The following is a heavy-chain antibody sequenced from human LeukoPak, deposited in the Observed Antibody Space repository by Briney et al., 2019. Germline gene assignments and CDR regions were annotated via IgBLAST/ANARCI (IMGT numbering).Heavy chain of an antibody. CDR3: ASEMTTIPFPNGMDV. CDR2: IYTSGST. D-gene: IGHD4-17*01. Sequence: SETLSLTCTVSGGSISSYYWSWIRQPAGNGLEWIGRIYTSGSTNYNPSLKSRVTMSVDTSKNQFSLKLSSVTAADTAVYYCASEMTTIPFPNGMDVWGRGTTVTVSS. CDR1: GGSISSYY. J-gene: IGHJ6*02. V-gene: IGHV4-4*07.